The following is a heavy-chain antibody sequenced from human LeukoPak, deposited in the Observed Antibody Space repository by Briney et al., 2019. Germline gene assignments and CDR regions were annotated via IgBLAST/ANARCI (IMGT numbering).Heavy chain of an antibody. CDR3: TRDRPNYYGSDGHYYRRNGDY. J-gene: IGHJ4*02. CDR1: GFTFSIYA. D-gene: IGHD3-22*01. CDR2: ISSKGELP. Sequence: GGSLRLSCAASGFTFSIYAMSWVRQAPGKGLEWVSSISSKGELPFYPDSVKGRFTISRDNSESTLYLQMNILRADDTAIYYCTRDRPNYYGSDGHYYRRNGDYWGQGTLVTVSS. V-gene: IGHV3-23*01.